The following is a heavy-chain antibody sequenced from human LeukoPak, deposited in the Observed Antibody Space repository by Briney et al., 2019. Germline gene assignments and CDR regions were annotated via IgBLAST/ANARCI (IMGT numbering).Heavy chain of an antibody. J-gene: IGHJ4*02. CDR2: ISSSGSTI. V-gene: IGHV3-48*03. CDR1: GFTFDDYG. CDR3: ARGRRKSYYFDY. D-gene: IGHD1-26*01. Sequence: PGGSLRLSCAASGFTFDDYGMSWVRQAPGKGLEWVSYISSSGSTIYYADSVKGRFTISRDNAKNSLYLQMNSLRAEDTAVYYCARGRRKSYYFDYWGQGTLVTVSS.